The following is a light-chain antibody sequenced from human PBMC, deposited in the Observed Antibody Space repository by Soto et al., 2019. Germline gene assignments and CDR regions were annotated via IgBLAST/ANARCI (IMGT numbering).Light chain of an antibody. CDR2: SDT. V-gene: IGLV3-21*04. CDR1: NIGSKG. Sequence: SYELTQPPSVSVAPGKTASISCGGNNIGSKGVHWYQQKPRQAPVLVIYSDTDLPPVIPEGFSGSNSANLATLTISRVEDGDEADYYCQVWDSGSAHLVFGAGTKLTVL. J-gene: IGLJ2*01. CDR3: QVWDSGSAHLV.